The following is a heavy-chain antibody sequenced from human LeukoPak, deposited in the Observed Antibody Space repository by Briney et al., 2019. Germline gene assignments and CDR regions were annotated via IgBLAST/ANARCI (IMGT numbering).Heavy chain of an antibody. CDR2: IRYDGSNK. D-gene: IGHD3-10*01. V-gene: IGHV3-30*02. CDR1: GFTFSSYG. Sequence: GGSLRLSCAASGFTFSSYGMHWVRQAPGKGLEWVAFIRYDGSNKYYADSVKGRFTISRDNSKNTLYLQMNSLRAEDTAVYYCAKITGMVRGVMRGDFDYWGQGTLVTVSS. CDR3: AKITGMVRGVMRGDFDY. J-gene: IGHJ4*02.